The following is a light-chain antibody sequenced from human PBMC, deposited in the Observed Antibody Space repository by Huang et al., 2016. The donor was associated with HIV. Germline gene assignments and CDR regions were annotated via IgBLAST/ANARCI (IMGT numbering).Light chain of an antibody. CDR3: QQYYDWPRT. CDR2: GAS. Sequence: EIVMTQSPATLPVSPGERVTLSCRASQRVSSNLAWYQHKPGQAPRLLMYGASPRAAGFPARFSGSGSGTEFTLTISSLQSEDFALYFCQQYYDWPRTFGQGTKVEIK. V-gene: IGKV3-15*01. J-gene: IGKJ1*01. CDR1: QRVSSN.